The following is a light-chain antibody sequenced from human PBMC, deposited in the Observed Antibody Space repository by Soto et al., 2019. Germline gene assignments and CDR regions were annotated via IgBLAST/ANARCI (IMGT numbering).Light chain of an antibody. CDR2: DAS. CDR3: EQYNSYSGT. Sequence: DIQMTQSPSTLSASVGDRVTITCRASQSISSWLAWYQQKPGKAPTLLIYDASSLESGVPSRFSGSGTKTEFTLSINRLQPDDFATYQEEQYNSYSGTFGRGSKVEIK. CDR1: QSISSW. V-gene: IGKV1-5*01. J-gene: IGKJ1*01.